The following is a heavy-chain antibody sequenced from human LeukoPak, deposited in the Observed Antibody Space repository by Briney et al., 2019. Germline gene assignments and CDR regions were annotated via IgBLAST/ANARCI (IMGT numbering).Heavy chain of an antibody. CDR2: IYPGDSDT. CDR3: ARRRGNNYGYSSYYYGMDV. Sequence: GESLKISCKGSGYSFTSYWIGWVRQTPGKGLEWMGIIYPGDSDTRYSPSFQGQVTISVDKSINTAYLQWSSLKASDIAVYYCARRRGNNYGYSSYYYGMDVWGQGTTVTVSS. CDR1: GYSFTSYW. D-gene: IGHD5-18*01. V-gene: IGHV5-51*01. J-gene: IGHJ6*02.